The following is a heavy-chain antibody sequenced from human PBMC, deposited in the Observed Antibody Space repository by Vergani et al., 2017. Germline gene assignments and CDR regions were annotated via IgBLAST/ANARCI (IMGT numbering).Heavy chain of an antibody. CDR1: GFTFSSYA. V-gene: IGHV3-30-3*01. J-gene: IGHJ4*02. CDR2: ISYDGSNK. D-gene: IGHD6-6*01. CDR3: ARDLYSSSFDY. Sequence: QVQLVESGGGVVQPGRSLRLSCAASGFTFSSYAIHWVRQAPGKGLEWVAVISYDGSNKYYADSVKGRFTISRDNSKNTLYLQMNSLRAEDTAVYYCARDLYSSSFDYWGQGTLVTVSS.